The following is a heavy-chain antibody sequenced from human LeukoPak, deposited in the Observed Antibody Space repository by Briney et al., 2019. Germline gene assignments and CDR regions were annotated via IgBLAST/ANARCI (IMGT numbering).Heavy chain of an antibody. CDR2: IKQDGGEK. CDR3: ARDGTAAGLYFDL. CDR1: GFTFSSYW. D-gene: IGHD6-13*01. Sequence: PGGSLRLSCAASGFTFSSYWMSWVRQAPGKGLEWVASIKQDGGEKSYVDPVKGRFTISRDNAKNSLYLQMSSLRAEDTAVYYCARDGTAAGLYFDLWGQGTLVTVSS. V-gene: IGHV3-7*01. J-gene: IGHJ4*01.